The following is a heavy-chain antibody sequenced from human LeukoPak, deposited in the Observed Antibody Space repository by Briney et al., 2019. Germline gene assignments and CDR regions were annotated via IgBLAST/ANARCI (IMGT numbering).Heavy chain of an antibody. CDR2: ISTSGTAV. D-gene: IGHD1-26*01. V-gene: IGHV3-11*04. Sequence: GGSLRLSCAASGFTFSSYAMSWIRQAPGKGLEWVSYISTSGTAVYYADSVKGRFTISRDNAKNSLYLQMNSLRAEDTAVYYCARGGTTSGKFYPRGQGTLVTVSS. J-gene: IGHJ5*02. CDR3: ARGGTTSGKFYP. CDR1: GFTFSSYA.